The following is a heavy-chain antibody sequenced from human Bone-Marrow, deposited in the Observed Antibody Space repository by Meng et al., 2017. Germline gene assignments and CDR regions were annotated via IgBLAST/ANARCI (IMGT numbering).Heavy chain of an antibody. CDR3: VKSCLQGNSWYFFDY. CDR1: GFTFSSYW. CDR2: IKQDGSEK. V-gene: IGHV3-7*03. Sequence: SWAASGFTFSSYWMSWVRQAPGKGLEWVANIKQDGSEKYYVDSVKGRFSISRDNSRNTVSLQMGSLRADDTAVYYCVKSCLQGNSWYFFDYWGQGMLVTVSS. J-gene: IGHJ4*02. D-gene: IGHD2/OR15-2a*01.